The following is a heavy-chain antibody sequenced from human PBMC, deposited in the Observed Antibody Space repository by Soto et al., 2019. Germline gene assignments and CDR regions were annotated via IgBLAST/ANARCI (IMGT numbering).Heavy chain of an antibody. V-gene: IGHV1-18*01. Sequence: ASVKVSCKASGYIFTTYGITWVRQGPGQGLKWMGWITTYSDYVNYAQKFQGRVTMTADTSTRTAYMELRSLRSDDTAVYYCARQEGVTMARGGRALYYLYGMPSGYWGQGTLVTVSS. J-gene: IGHJ4*02. D-gene: IGHD3-10*01. CDR2: ITTYSDYV. CDR3: ARQEGVTMARGGRALYYLYGMPSGY. CDR1: GYIFTTYG.